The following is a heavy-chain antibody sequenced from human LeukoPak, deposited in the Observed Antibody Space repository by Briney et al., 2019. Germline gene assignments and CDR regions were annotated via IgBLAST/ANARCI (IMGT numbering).Heavy chain of an antibody. Sequence: SETLTLTCTVSGGSISTYYGTWIRQSPGKGLEWIGYIDHSGSTNYNPSLESRVTMSVDPSKKQFSLRLTSLTEADTAVYYCARAYSTTFPFDFWGPGTLVTVSS. V-gene: IGHV4-59*01. CDR3: ARAYSTTFPFDF. CDR2: IDHSGST. D-gene: IGHD6-13*01. J-gene: IGHJ4*01. CDR1: GGSISTYY.